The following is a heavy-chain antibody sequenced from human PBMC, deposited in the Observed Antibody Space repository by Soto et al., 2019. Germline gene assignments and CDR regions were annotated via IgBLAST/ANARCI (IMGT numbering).Heavy chain of an antibody. D-gene: IGHD6-13*01. V-gene: IGHV5-10-1*01. Sequence: GESLKISCKGSGYSFTSYWISCVRQMPGKGLEWMGRIDPSDSYTNYSPSFQGHVTISADKSISTAYLQWSSLKASDTAMYYCATSSMQQLAHYYYGMDVWGQGTTVTVPS. J-gene: IGHJ6*02. CDR3: ATSSMQQLAHYYYGMDV. CDR1: GYSFTSYW. CDR2: IDPSDSYT.